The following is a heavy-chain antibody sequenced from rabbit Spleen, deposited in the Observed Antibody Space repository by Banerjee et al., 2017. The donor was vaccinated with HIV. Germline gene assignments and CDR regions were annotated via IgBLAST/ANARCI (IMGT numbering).Heavy chain of an antibody. J-gene: IGHJ4*01. CDR3: ARNAGLSNNL. V-gene: IGHV1S40*01. Sequence: QSLEESGGALVQPEGSLTLTCTASGFSFSSTYYMCWVRQAPGKGLEWIACIYLGNCGNSDYASWAKGRFIISKTSSTTVTLQMTSLTGADTATYFCARNAGLSNNLWGPGTLVTVS. D-gene: IGHD4-2*01. CDR2: IYLGNCGNS. CDR1: GFSFSSTYY.